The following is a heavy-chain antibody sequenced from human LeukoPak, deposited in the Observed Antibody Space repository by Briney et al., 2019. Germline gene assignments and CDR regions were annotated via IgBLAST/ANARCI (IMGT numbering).Heavy chain of an antibody. J-gene: IGHJ4*02. Sequence: ASVKVSCKASGGTSSSYATSWVRQALGQGLEWMGGIIPIVGTANYAQKFQGRVTITTDKSTSTAYMEMSSLRSEDTAVYYCARVAPESIGYENWGQGTLVTVSS. CDR2: IIPIVGTA. CDR3: ARVAPESIGYEN. V-gene: IGHV1-69*05. CDR1: GGTSSSYA. D-gene: IGHD5-18*01.